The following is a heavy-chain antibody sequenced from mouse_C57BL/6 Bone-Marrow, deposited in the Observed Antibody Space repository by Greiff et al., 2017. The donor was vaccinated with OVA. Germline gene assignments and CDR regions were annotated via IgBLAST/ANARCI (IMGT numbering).Heavy chain of an antibody. Sequence: QVQLQQPGAELVKPGASVTLSCKASGYTFTRYWMHWVKQRPGQGLEWIGMIHPNSGSTNYNEKFKSKATLTVDKSSSTAYMQLSSLTSEDSAVYYCARNYGRDWYFDVWGTGTTVTVSS. CDR1: GYTFTRYW. CDR3: ARNYGRDWYFDV. J-gene: IGHJ1*03. V-gene: IGHV1-64*01. D-gene: IGHD1-1*01. CDR2: IHPNSGST.